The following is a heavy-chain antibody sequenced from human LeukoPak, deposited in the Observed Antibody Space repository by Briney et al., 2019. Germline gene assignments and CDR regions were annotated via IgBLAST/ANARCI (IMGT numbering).Heavy chain of an antibody. V-gene: IGHV5-51*01. D-gene: IGHD2-2*01. CDR3: ARQLCSSTSCYATSFDL. Sequence: GESLQISCQGSGYSFTSYWIGWVRQLPGKGLEWMGIIYLGDSDTRYSPSFQGQVTISADKSISTAYLQWSSLKASDTAMYYCARQLCSSTSCYATSFDLWGRGTLVTVSS. CDR1: GYSFTSYW. J-gene: IGHJ2*01. CDR2: IYLGDSDT.